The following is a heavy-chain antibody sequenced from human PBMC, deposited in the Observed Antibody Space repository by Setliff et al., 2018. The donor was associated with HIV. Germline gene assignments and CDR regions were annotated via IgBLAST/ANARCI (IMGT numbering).Heavy chain of an antibody. Sequence: TSETLSLTCTVSGGSISSGSYYWSWIRQPAGKGLEWIGRIYTSGSTNYNPSLKSRVTISVDTSKNQFSLKLSSVTAADTAVYYCARARASGWFDPWGQGTLVTVSS. J-gene: IGHJ5*02. CDR2: IYTSGST. V-gene: IGHV4-61*02. CDR3: ARARASGWFDP. CDR1: GGSISSGSYY.